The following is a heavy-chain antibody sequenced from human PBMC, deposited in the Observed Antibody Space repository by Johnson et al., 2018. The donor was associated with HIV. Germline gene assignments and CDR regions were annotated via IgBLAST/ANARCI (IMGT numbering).Heavy chain of an antibody. CDR1: AFTFSSYA. CDR2: ISYDASNK. D-gene: IGHD2-8*02. CDR3: ARDEEVMYAMGAFDI. Sequence: QMQLVESGGGVVQPGRSLRLSCAASAFTFSSYAMHWVRQAPGKGLEWVAVISYDASNKYYADSVKGRFTISRDNSKNTLYLQMNSLRTEDTAVYYCARDEEVMYAMGAFDIWGQGTMLTVSS. V-gene: IGHV3-30*04. J-gene: IGHJ3*02.